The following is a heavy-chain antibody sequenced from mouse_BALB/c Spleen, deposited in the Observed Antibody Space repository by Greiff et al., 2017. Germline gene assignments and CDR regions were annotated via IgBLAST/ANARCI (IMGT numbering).Heavy chain of an antibody. CDR1: GFTFSGYG. CDR2: ISSGGSYT. D-gene: IGHD1-1*01. V-gene: IGHV5-6*01. Sequence: EVQMVESGGDLVKPGGSLKLSCAASGFTFSGYGMSWVRQTPDKRLEWVATISSGGSYTYYPDSVKGRFTISRDNAKNTLYLQMSSLKSEDTAMYYCARHPITTVSYAMDYWGRGTSVTVSS. J-gene: IGHJ4*01. CDR3: ARHPITTVSYAMDY.